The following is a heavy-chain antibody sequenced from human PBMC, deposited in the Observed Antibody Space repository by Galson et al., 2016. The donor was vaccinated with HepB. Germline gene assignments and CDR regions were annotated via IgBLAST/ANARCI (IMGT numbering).Heavy chain of an antibody. CDR2: IRQDGGEI. CDR1: GFTFTDSY. CDR3: AQYYYDSSGYLEYFQH. Sequence: SLRLSCAASGFTFTDSYMGWVRQPPGKGLEWVANIRQDGGEIYYLDSVKGRFTIPRDNAKNSLYLQMNSLRAEGTDVYYCAQYYYDSSGYLEYFQHWGQGARVTVSS. J-gene: IGHJ1*01. V-gene: IGHV3-7*03. D-gene: IGHD3-22*01.